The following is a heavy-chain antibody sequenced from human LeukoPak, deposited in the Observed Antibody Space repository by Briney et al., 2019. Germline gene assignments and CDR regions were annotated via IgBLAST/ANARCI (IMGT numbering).Heavy chain of an antibody. CDR2: ISSSSSYI. Sequence: PGGSLRLSCAASGFTFSSYAMSWVRQAPGKGLEWVSSISSSSSYIYYADSVKGRFTISRDNAKNSLYLQMNSLRAEDTAVYYCASVLTRSGYGSNFDYWGQGTLVTVSS. J-gene: IGHJ4*02. CDR3: ASVLTRSGYGSNFDY. CDR1: GFTFSSYA. V-gene: IGHV3-21*01. D-gene: IGHD3-3*01.